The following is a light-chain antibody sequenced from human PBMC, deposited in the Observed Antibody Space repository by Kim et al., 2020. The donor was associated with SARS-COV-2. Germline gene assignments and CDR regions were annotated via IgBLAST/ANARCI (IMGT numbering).Light chain of an antibody. Sequence: RVTTACTGSSSNVVAGYDVHWYQQLPGTAPKLLIYGNSNRPSGVPDRCSGSKSGTSASLAITGLQAEDEADYYCQSYDSSLSGWVFGGGTQLTVL. CDR1: SSNVVAGYD. J-gene: IGLJ3*02. V-gene: IGLV1-40*01. CDR3: QSYDSSLSGWV. CDR2: GNS.